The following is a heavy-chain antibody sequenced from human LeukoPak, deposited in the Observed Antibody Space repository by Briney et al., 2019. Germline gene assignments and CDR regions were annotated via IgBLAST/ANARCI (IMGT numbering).Heavy chain of an antibody. Sequence: GGSLRLSCTASGFTFSSYWMSWVRQAPGKGLEWVANIKQDGSEKDYVDSVKGRFTISRDNAKNSLYLQMNSLRAEDTAVYYCAKDTYSSSPYYFDYWGQGTLVTVSS. CDR2: IKQDGSEK. J-gene: IGHJ4*02. CDR3: AKDTYSSSPYYFDY. V-gene: IGHV3-7*03. CDR1: GFTFSSYW. D-gene: IGHD6-6*01.